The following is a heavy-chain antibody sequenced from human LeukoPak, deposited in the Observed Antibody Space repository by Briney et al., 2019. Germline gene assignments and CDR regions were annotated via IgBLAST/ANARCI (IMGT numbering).Heavy chain of an antibody. CDR2: INHSGST. D-gene: IGHD3-16*01. CDR1: GGSFSGYY. CDR3: ARVRGLVDY. Sequence: SETLSLTCAVYGGSFSGYYWSWIRQPPRKGLEWIGEINHSGSTNYNPSLKSRVTISVDTSKNQFSLKLSSVTAADTAVYYCARVRGLVDYWGQGTLVTVSS. V-gene: IGHV4-34*01. J-gene: IGHJ4*02.